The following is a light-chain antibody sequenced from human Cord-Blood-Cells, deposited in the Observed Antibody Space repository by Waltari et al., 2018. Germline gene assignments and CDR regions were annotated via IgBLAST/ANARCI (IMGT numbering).Light chain of an antibody. CDR2: DVS. CDR1: SSDVGGYNY. J-gene: IGLJ3*02. Sequence: QSALTQPASVSGSPAQSITISCTGTSSDVGGYNYVSWYQQHPGKAPQLMIYDVSNRPSGVSNRFSGSKSGNTASLTISGLQAEDEADYYCSSYTSSSTWVFGGGTKLTVL. V-gene: IGLV2-14*03. CDR3: SSYTSSSTWV.